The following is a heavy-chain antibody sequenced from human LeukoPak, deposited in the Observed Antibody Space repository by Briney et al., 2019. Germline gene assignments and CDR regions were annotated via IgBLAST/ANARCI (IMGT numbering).Heavy chain of an antibody. Sequence: GGSLRLSCEASGFTFGSHAMYWVRQAPGKGLEWVAGIFGSGGSPHYADSVKGRFTITRDNSRNTVYLQINSLRAEDTAVYYCGKTTVGYSSGQKPAWPVDYWGQGTLVTVSS. CDR1: GFTFGSHA. V-gene: IGHV3-23*01. D-gene: IGHD5-18*01. CDR3: GKTTVGYSSGQKPAWPVDY. CDR2: IFGSGGSP. J-gene: IGHJ4*02.